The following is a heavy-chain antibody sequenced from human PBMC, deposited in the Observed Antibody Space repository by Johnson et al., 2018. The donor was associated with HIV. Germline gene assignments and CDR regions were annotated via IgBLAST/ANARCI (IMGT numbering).Heavy chain of an antibody. Sequence: VQLVESGGVVVQPGGSLRLSCAASGFTFDDYAMHWVRQAPGKGLEWVSAISGRGGSTYYADSVKGRFTISRDNAKNSLYLQMNSLRAEDTTVYYCARDKGGGSDAFDIWGQGTMVTVSS. D-gene: IGHD2-15*01. J-gene: IGHJ3*02. CDR1: GFTFDDYA. CDR3: ARDKGGGSDAFDI. CDR2: ISGRGGST. V-gene: IGHV3-43D*04.